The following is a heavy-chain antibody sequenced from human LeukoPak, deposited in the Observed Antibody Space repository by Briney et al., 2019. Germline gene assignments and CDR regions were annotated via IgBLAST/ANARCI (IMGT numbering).Heavy chain of an antibody. CDR3: AREFGYCRGGSCPHDAFDI. J-gene: IGHJ3*02. V-gene: IGHV4-4*07. Sequence: PSETLSLTCTVSGGSISSYYWSWIRQPAGKGLEWIGRIYTSGSTNYNPSLKSRVTMSVDTSKNQFSLKLSSVTAADTAVYYCAREFGYCRGGSCPHDAFDIWGQGTMVTVSS. CDR1: GGSISSYY. CDR2: IYTSGST. D-gene: IGHD2-15*01.